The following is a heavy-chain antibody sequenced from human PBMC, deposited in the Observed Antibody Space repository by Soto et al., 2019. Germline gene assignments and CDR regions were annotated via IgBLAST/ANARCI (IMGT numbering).Heavy chain of an antibody. V-gene: IGHV3-7*01. CDR3: ARDRSIAVMFLFDP. D-gene: IGHD6-6*01. J-gene: IGHJ5*02. Sequence: GGSLRLSCAASGFTFSSYWMSWVRQAPGKGLEWVANIKQDGSEKYYVDSVKGRFTISRDNAKNSLYLQMNSLRAEDTAVYYCARDRSIAVMFLFDPWGQGTLVTVAS. CDR2: IKQDGSEK. CDR1: GFTFSSYW.